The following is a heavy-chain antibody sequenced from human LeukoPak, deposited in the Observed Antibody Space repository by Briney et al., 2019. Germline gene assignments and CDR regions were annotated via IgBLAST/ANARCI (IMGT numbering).Heavy chain of an antibody. CDR3: ARDLGSDFWSGHDAFDI. CDR1: GGSISSYY. J-gene: IGHJ3*02. CDR2: IYTSGST. D-gene: IGHD3-3*01. Sequence: PETLSLTCTVSGGSISSYYWSWIRQPAGKGLEWIGRIYTSGSTNYNPSLTSRVTMSVDTSKNQFSLKLSSVTAADTAVYYCARDLGSDFWSGHDAFDIWGQGTMVTVSS. V-gene: IGHV4-4*07.